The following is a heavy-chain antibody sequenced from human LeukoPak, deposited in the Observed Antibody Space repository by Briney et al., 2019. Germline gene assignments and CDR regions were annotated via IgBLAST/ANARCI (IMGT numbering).Heavy chain of an antibody. CDR2: IYYSGST. D-gene: IGHD3-22*01. J-gene: IGHJ5*02. V-gene: IGHV4-59*01. CDR3: ATVTGYYDSSGPLRNWFDP. Sequence: PSETLSLTCTVSGGSISTYYWSWFRQPPGKGLEWIGYIYYSGSTNYNPSLKSRVTISVDTSKNQFSLKLSSVTAADTAVYYCATVTGYYDSSGPLRNWFDPWGQGTLVTVSS. CDR1: GGSISTYY.